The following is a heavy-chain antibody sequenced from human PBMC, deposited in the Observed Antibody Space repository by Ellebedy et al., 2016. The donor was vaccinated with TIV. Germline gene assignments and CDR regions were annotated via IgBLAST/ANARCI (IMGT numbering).Heavy chain of an antibody. CDR1: GFTFSSYA. J-gene: IGHJ6*02. Sequence: GGSLRLSCAASGFTFSSYAMTWVRQAPGQGLEWVSFISASGGATYYAGSVKGRFTISRDNPKNTLFLQMNSLSAEDTAVYYCAKTFPSYYPGMDVWGQGTTVTVSS. CDR2: ISASGGAT. CDR3: AKTFPSYYPGMDV. V-gene: IGHV3-23*01.